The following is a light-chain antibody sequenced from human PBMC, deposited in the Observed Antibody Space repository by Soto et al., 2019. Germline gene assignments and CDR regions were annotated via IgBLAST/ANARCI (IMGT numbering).Light chain of an antibody. CDR3: QQYNSYPLT. CDR1: QSISSW. CDR2: KAS. Sequence: DIQMTQSPSTLSASVGDRVTITCRASQSISSWLAWYQHKPGKAPKLLIYKASSLESGVPSRFSGSGSGTEFTLSISSLQPDDFATYYCQQYNSYPLTFGGGTKVEIK. J-gene: IGKJ4*01. V-gene: IGKV1-5*03.